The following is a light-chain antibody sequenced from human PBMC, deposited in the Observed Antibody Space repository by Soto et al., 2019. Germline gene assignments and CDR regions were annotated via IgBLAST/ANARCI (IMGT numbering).Light chain of an antibody. CDR3: QQYNSYPLT. CDR1: QSISSW. CDR2: KAS. Sequence: DIQMTQSPSTLSASVGDRVTITCRASQSISSWLAWYQHKPGKAPKLLIYKASSLESGVPSRFSGSGSGTEFTLSISSLQPDDFATYYCQQYNSYPLTFGGGTKVEIK. J-gene: IGKJ4*01. V-gene: IGKV1-5*03.